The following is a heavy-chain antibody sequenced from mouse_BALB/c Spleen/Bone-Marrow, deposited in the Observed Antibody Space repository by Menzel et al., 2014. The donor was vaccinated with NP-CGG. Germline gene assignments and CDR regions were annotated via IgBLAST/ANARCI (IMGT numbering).Heavy chain of an antibody. V-gene: IGHV1S135*01. Sequence: EVKLMESGPELVKPGASVKVSCKASGYAFTNYSMYWVRQSHGKSLEWIGYIDPYNGGTSYNQNFKGKATLTVDKSSSTAYMHLNSLTSEDSAVFYCARGYGNPYYAMDYWGQGTSVTVSS. CDR1: GYAFTNYS. CDR2: IDPYNGGT. D-gene: IGHD2-1*01. CDR3: ARGYGNPYYAMDY. J-gene: IGHJ4*01.